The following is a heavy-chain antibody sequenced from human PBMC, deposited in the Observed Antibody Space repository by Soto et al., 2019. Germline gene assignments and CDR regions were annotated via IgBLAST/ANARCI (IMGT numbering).Heavy chain of an antibody. V-gene: IGHV1-2*04. D-gene: IGHD6-13*01. CDR3: ARVRYSSSWGSFDY. CDR2: INPNSGGT. J-gene: IGHJ4*02. Sequence: ASVKVSCKASGYTFTGYYMHWVRQAPGQGLEWMGWINPNSGGTNYAQKFQGWVTMTRDTSISTAYMELSRLRSDDAAVYYCARVRYSSSWGSFDYWGQVTLVTVSS. CDR1: GYTFTGYY.